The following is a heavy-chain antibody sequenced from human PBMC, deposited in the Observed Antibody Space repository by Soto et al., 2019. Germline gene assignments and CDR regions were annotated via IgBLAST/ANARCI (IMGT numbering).Heavy chain of an antibody. J-gene: IGHJ4*02. Sequence: QITLKESGPTLVKPTQTLTLTCTFSGFSLSTSGVGVGWIRQPPGKALEYLALIYWDNDKRYSPSLKTRLTITKDTSKTQLVLTMTNMDPVDTAPYYCAYRLCDSSCSCDVGYFDYWGQGTLLTVSS. CDR2: IYWDNDK. V-gene: IGHV2-5*02. CDR1: GFSLSTSGVG. CDR3: AYRLCDSSCSCDVGYFDY. D-gene: IGHD3-22*01.